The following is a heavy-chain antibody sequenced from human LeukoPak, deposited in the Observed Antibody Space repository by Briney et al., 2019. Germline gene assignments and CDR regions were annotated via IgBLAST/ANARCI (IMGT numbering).Heavy chain of an antibody. Sequence: PGGSLRLSCAASGFTFSSYAMSWVRQAPGKGLEWVSAISGSGGSTYYADSVKGRFTISRDNAKNSLYLQMNSLRAEDTAVYYCARDGLTSSGNNWFDPWGQGTLVTVSS. CDR1: GFTFSSYA. V-gene: IGHV3-23*01. D-gene: IGHD1-14*01. CDR3: ARDGLTSSGNNWFDP. CDR2: ISGSGGST. J-gene: IGHJ5*02.